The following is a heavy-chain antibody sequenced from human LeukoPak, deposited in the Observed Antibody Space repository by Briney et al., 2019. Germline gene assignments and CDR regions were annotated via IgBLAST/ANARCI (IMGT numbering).Heavy chain of an antibody. D-gene: IGHD3-3*01. CDR1: GFTFSDYN. CDR3: ARRVETDAFDI. J-gene: IGHJ3*02. CDR2: ISSSSSII. Sequence: PGGSLRLSCAASGFTFSDYNMRWIRQAPGKGLEWVSYISSSSSIIYYADSVKGRFTISRDNAKNSLYLQMNSLRAEDTAVYYCARRVETDAFDIWGQGTMVTVSS. V-gene: IGHV3-11*04.